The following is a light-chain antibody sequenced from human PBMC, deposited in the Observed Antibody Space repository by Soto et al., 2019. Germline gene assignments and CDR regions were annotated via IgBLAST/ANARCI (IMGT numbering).Light chain of an antibody. V-gene: IGLV1-40*01. Sequence: QSVLTQPPSVSGAPGQRVTISCTGTSSNIVAGYDVHWYQHLPGTAPKLLIYGNTIRPSGVPDRFSGSKSGTSASLAITGLQAEDEADYYCQSYDRSLRGYVFGTGTKVTVL. CDR3: QSYDRSLRGYV. CDR2: GNT. CDR1: SSNIVAGYD. J-gene: IGLJ1*01.